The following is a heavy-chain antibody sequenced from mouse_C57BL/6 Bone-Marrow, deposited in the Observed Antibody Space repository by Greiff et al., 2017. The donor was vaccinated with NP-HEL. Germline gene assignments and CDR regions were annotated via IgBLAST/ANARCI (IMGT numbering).Heavy chain of an antibody. CDR3: ARFITTVVGDFDY. CDR1: GYTFTSYG. J-gene: IGHJ2*01. V-gene: IGHV1-81*01. D-gene: IGHD1-1*01. Sequence: VKLVESGAELARPGASVKLSCKASGYTFTSYGISWVKQRTGQGLEWIGEIYPRSGNTYYNEKFKGKATLTADKSSSTAYMELRSLTSEDSAVYFCARFITTVVGDFDYWGQGTTLTVSS. CDR2: IYPRSGNT.